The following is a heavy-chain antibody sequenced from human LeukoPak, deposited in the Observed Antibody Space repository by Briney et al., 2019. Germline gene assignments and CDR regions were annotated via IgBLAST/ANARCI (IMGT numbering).Heavy chain of an antibody. CDR1: GGSISSNY. D-gene: IGHD3-22*01. CDR3: ARTIRYYDSSGYYYLPYYSDY. J-gene: IGHJ4*02. CDR2: IYYSGST. V-gene: IGHV4-59*06. Sequence: SSETLSLTCTVSGGSISSNYWSWIRQHPGKGLEWIGYIYYSGSTYYNPSLKSRVTISVDTSKNQFSLKLSSVTAADTAVYYCARTIRYYDSSGYYYLPYYSDYWGQGTLVTVSS.